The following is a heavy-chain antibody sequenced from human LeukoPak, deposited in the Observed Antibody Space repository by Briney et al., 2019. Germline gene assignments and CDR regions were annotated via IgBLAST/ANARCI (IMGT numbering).Heavy chain of an antibody. CDR2: ITTYNGDS. CDR1: GYTFTSYG. Sequence: ASVKVSCKASGYTFTSYGISWVRQAPGQGLEWMGGITTYNGDSNYAQNLQGRVTMTIDTSTTTAYMELRSLRSDDTAVYYCARRSGNWYYFDYWGQGTLVTVSS. J-gene: IGHJ4*02. D-gene: IGHD6-13*01. CDR3: ARRSGNWYYFDY. V-gene: IGHV1-18*01.